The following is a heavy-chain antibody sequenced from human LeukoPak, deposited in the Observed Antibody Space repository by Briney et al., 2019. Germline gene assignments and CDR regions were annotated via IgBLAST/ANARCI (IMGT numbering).Heavy chain of an antibody. V-gene: IGHV3-74*01. CDR2: IDSDGSGT. CDR3: STVEHF. CDR1: GLTLSGYW. J-gene: IGHJ4*02. D-gene: IGHD1/OR15-1a*01. Sequence: GGSLRLSCSASGLTLSGYWMHWVRQVPGKGLVWVSRIDSDGSGTSYADSVKGRFTISRDDVKNMLYLQMNSLRVEDTGLYYCSTVEHFWGQGTLVTVSS.